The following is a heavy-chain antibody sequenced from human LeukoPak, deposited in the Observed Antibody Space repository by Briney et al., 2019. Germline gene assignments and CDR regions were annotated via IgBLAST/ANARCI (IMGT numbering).Heavy chain of an antibody. CDR1: GGSISSGGYY. CDR2: IYHSGST. J-gene: IGHJ3*02. CDR3: ATAYSNYVRGRAFDI. D-gene: IGHD4-11*01. Sequence: MASETLSLTCTVSGGSISSGGYYWSWIRQPPGKGLEWIGYIYHSGSTYYNPSLKSRVTISVDRSKNQFSLKLSSVTAADTAVYYCATAYSNYVRGRAFDIWGQGTMVTVSS. V-gene: IGHV4-30-2*01.